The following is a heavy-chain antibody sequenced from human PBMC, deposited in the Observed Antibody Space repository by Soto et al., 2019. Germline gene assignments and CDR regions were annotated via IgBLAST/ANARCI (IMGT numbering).Heavy chain of an antibody. J-gene: IGHJ4*02. Sequence: ASVKVSCKASGYTFTSYGINWVRQAPGRGLEWMGWINPGNGNTKYSQQFQGRVIIDRDTSASTAYMELSSLRSEDTAIYYCARDHWDYDSSAYQLQFWGQGTLVTVSS. CDR2: INPGNGNT. CDR1: GYTFTSYG. CDR3: ARDHWDYDSSAYQLQF. D-gene: IGHD3-22*01. V-gene: IGHV1-3*01.